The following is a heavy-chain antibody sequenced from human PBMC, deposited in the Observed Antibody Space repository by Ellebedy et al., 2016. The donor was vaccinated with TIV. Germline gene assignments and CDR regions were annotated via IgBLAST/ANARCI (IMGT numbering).Heavy chain of an antibody. Sequence: SETLSLXXAVYGGSFSGYIWSWIRQPPGKGLEWLGEIDQSGITRYKPSLRSRVTVSVDTSKNQFSLKLISVTAADTAVYYCARLGGNYCGGDCGLWGQGTLVTVSS. CDR2: IDQSGIT. J-gene: IGHJ4*02. D-gene: IGHD2-21*02. CDR3: ARLGGNYCGGDCGL. V-gene: IGHV4-34*01. CDR1: GGSFSGYI.